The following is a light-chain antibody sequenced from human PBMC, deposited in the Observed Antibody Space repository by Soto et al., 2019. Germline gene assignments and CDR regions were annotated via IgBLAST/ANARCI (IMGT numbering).Light chain of an antibody. V-gene: IGKV1-9*01. Sequence: QLTQFPSSLSASVGDRVTITCRASQGVSSHLAWHQQKPGKAPKLLIYEVSTLQSGVPSRFSGSGSGTEFTLTISNLQSEDFAVYYCHQYNKWPPITFGQGTKVDIK. CDR3: HQYNKWPPIT. CDR1: QGVSSH. CDR2: EVS. J-gene: IGKJ1*01.